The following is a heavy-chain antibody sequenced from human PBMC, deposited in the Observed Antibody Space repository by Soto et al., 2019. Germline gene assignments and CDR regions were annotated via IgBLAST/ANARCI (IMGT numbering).Heavy chain of an antibody. Sequence: QVQLQESGPGLVKPSQTLSLTCTVSGGSISTGGYYWSWIRQHPGEGLEWIGYISYSGTTSHKSSLKSRIIISVDTSKNQFSLKLSSVTAADTAVYYCARGHCSGGSCYVDYWGPGTLVTVSS. CDR1: GGSISTGGYY. CDR2: ISYSGTT. D-gene: IGHD2-15*01. J-gene: IGHJ4*02. V-gene: IGHV4-31*03. CDR3: ARGHCSGGSCYVDY.